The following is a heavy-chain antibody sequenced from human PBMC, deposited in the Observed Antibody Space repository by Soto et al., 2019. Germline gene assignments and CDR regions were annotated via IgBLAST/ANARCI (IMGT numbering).Heavy chain of an antibody. J-gene: IGHJ5*02. CDR1: GFTFSSYA. D-gene: IGHD5-12*01. CDR2: ISGSGSNT. CDR3: AKANSGYEWSRIS. V-gene: IGHV3-23*01. Sequence: PGGSLRLSCAASGFTFSSYAMNWVRQAPGKGLEWVSSISGSGSNTYSADSVKGRFTISRDNSKSTLYLQMNSLRAEDTAIYYCAKANSGYEWSRISWGQGTLVTVS.